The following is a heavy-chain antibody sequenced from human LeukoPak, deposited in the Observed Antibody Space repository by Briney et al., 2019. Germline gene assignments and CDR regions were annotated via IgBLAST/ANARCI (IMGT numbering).Heavy chain of an antibody. V-gene: IGHV3-66*01. Sequence: GGSLRLSWAASGFTVSSNYMSWVRQAPGKGLEWVAVIYSGGSTYYADSVKGRFTISTDNSKNTLYLQMNSLRAEDTAVYYCATCSVDYYYYYMDVWGKGTTVTISS. J-gene: IGHJ6*03. CDR1: GFTVSSNY. CDR3: ATCSVDYYYYYMDV. CDR2: IYSGGST. D-gene: IGHD3-10*02.